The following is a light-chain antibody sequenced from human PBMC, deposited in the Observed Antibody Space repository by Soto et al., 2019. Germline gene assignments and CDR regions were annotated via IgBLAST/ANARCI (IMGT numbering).Light chain of an antibody. J-gene: IGKJ1*01. CDR1: QSISVW. CDR3: RYCNYPWT. CDR2: DAS. V-gene: IGKV1-5*01. Sequence: DLQMTQSPSTLSASVGDRVTITCRASQSISVWLAWYQQKPGKAPQLLNDDASSLQSGVPSRFSGSGSGTEFTITSSMLQDDDCATYYQRYCNYPWTFGQGTKVDIK.